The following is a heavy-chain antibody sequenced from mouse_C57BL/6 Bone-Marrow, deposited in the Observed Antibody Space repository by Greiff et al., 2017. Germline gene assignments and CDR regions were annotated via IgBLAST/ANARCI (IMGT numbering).Heavy chain of an antibody. CDR2: IYPRSGYT. Sequence: VQLQESGAELARPGASVKLSCKASGYTFTSYGISWVQQTPGQGLEWIGDIYPRSGYTYYTEKFKGKATLTADKSFSTAYMELRSLTSEDSAVYFCARDGYYYAMDYWGQGTSVTVSS. CDR1: GYTFTSYG. D-gene: IGHD2-3*01. J-gene: IGHJ4*01. CDR3: ARDGYYYAMDY. V-gene: IGHV1-81*01.